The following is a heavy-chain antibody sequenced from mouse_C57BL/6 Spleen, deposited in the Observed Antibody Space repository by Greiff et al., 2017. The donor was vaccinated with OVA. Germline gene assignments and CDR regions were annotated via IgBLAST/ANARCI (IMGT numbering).Heavy chain of an antibody. J-gene: IGHJ4*01. CDR3: ARGGRLGYAMDY. V-gene: IGHV1-54*01. Sequence: VQLQQSGAELVRPGTSVKVSCKASGYAFTNYLIEWVKQRPGQGLEWIGVINPGSGGTNYNEKFKGKATLTADKSSSTAYMQLSSLTSEDSAVYFCARGGRLGYAMDYWGQGTSVTVSS. CDR2: INPGSGGT. D-gene: IGHD2-4*01. CDR1: GYAFTNYL.